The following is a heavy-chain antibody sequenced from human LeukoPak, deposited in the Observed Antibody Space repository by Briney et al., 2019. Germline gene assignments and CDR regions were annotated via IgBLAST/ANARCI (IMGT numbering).Heavy chain of an antibody. CDR3: ARRYDFWSGYPPPLDY. J-gene: IGHJ4*02. D-gene: IGHD3-3*01. Sequence: PSETPSLTCAVYGGSFSGYYWSCIRQPPGKGLEWIGEINHSGSTNYNPSLKSRVTISVDTSKNQFSLKLSSVTAADTAVYYCARRYDFWSGYPPPLDYWGQGTLVTVSS. CDR2: INHSGST. CDR1: GGSFSGYY. V-gene: IGHV4-34*01.